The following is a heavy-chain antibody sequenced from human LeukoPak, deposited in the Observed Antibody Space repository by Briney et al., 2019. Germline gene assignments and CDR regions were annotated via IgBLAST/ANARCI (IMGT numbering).Heavy chain of an antibody. CDR3: ARDTYCSGGRCYSRVGY. D-gene: IGHD2-15*01. J-gene: IGHJ4*02. CDR2: INTNTGNP. Sequence: ASVKVSCKASGYTFTNYPMNWVRQAPGQGLEGRGGINTNTGNPTYAQGFTERFVFSWDTSVNTAYLQINSLKPEDTAVYFCARDTYCSGGRCYSRVGYWGQGTVVTVSS. V-gene: IGHV7-4-1*02. CDR1: GYTFTNYP.